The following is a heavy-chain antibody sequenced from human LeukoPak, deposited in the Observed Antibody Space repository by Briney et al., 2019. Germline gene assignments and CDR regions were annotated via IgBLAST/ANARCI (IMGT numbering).Heavy chain of an antibody. CDR1: GYSFTSHW. D-gene: IGHD7-27*01. CDR2: IYPGDSDT. V-gene: IGHV5-51*01. CDR3: ARRPGAYINWFDP. J-gene: IGHJ5*02. Sequence: GESLKISRKGSGYSFTSHWIGWVRQMPGKGLEWMGIIYPGDSDTRYSPSFQGQVTISADKSISTAYLQWRSLRASDTAMYYCARRPGAYINWFDPWGQGTLVTVSS.